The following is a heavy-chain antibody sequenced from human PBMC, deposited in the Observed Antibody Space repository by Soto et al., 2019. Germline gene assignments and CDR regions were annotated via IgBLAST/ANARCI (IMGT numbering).Heavy chain of an antibody. D-gene: IGHD2-2*02. CDR3: ARGHTFYYYYYGMDV. J-gene: IGHJ6*02. Sequence: QVQLQQWGAGLLKPSETLSLTCAVYGGSFSGYYWSWIRQPPGKGLEWIGEINHSGSTNYNPSLKSRVTISVDTSKNQFSLKLSSVTAADTAVYYCARGHTFYYYYYGMDVWGQGTTVTVSS. CDR2: INHSGST. CDR1: GGSFSGYY. V-gene: IGHV4-34*01.